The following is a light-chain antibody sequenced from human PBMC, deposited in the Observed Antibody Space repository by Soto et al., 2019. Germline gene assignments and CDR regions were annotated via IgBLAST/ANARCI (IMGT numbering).Light chain of an antibody. V-gene: IGKV1-12*01. J-gene: IGKJ5*01. Sequence: DIQLTQSPSSLSASAGDTVTLTCRASQGISSWLAWYQQKTGNAPKILIYAESSLQSGVPQRFSGSGSGTDLNLTISSLQPEDFVTYYCQKANSFPITFGQGTRLEIK. CDR2: AES. CDR3: QKANSFPIT. CDR1: QGISSW.